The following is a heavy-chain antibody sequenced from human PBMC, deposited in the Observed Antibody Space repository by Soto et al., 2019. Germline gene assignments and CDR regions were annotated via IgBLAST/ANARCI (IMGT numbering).Heavy chain of an antibody. CDR2: IYYSGST. CDR3: ARGFSHDYGDYVSQINPDY. Sequence: PSETLSLTCTVSGGSISSGDYYWSWIRQPPGKGLEWIGYIYYSGSTYYNPSLKSRVTISVDTSKNQFSLKLSSVTAADTAVYYCARGFSHDYGDYVSQINPDYWGQGTLVTVSS. CDR1: GGSISSGDYY. J-gene: IGHJ4*02. V-gene: IGHV4-30-4*01. D-gene: IGHD4-17*01.